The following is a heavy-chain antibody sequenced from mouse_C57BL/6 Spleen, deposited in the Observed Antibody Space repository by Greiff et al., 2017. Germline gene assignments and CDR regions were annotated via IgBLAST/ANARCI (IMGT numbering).Heavy chain of an antibody. V-gene: IGHV1-59*01. D-gene: IGHD1-1*01. Sequence: VQLQQPGAELVRPGTSVKLSCKASGYTFTSYWMHWVKQRPGQGLEWIGVIDPSDSYTNYNQKFKGKATLTVDTSSSTAYMQLSSLTSEDSAVYYCARHDYYGTRWGFAYWGQGTLVTVSA. CDR2: IDPSDSYT. CDR1: GYTFTSYW. J-gene: IGHJ3*01. CDR3: ARHDYYGTRWGFAY.